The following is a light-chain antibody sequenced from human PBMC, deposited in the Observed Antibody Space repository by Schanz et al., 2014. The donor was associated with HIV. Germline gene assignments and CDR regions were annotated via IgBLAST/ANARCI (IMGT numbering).Light chain of an antibody. V-gene: IGLV2-14*03. CDR1: SSDVGSYNY. Sequence: QSALTQPPSASGSPGQSITISCTGTSSDVGSYNYVSWYQQHPGKAPKLMIYDVSNRPSGVSNRFSGSKSGNTASLTISGLQAEDEADYYCSSYAGSSTWVFGGGTKLTVL. J-gene: IGLJ3*02. CDR2: DVS. CDR3: SSYAGSSTWV.